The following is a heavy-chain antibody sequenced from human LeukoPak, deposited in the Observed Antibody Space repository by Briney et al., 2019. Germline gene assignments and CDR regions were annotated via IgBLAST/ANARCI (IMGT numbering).Heavy chain of an antibody. D-gene: IGHD3-10*01. V-gene: IGHV3-48*03. CDR3: ARDTVNGSFVISLDY. J-gene: IGHJ4*02. Sequence: QSGGSLRLSCTASGFSLTNYEMNWVRQTPGKGLEWVSHISSGGNTEYYADSVRGRFTMARDNAKNSLFLQMNSLRAEDTAIYYCARDTVNGSFVISLDYWGQGALVTVSS. CDR2: ISSGGNTE. CDR1: GFSLTNYE.